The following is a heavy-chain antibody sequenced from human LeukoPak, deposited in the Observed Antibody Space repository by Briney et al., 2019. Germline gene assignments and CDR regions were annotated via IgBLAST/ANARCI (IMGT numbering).Heavy chain of an antibody. CDR3: ARRDSSGKFDP. J-gene: IGHJ5*02. Sequence: SETLSLTCTVSGGSISSYYWSWIRQPPGKGLEWIGYIYYSGSTNYNPSLKSRVTISVDTSKNQFSLKLSSETAADTAVYYCARRDSSGKFDPWGQGTLVTVSS. CDR1: GGSISSYY. V-gene: IGHV4-59*08. CDR2: IYYSGST. D-gene: IGHD3-22*01.